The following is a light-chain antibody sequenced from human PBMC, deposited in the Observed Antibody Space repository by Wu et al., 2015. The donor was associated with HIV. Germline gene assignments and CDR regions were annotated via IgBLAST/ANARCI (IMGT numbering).Light chain of an antibody. V-gene: IGKV3-20*01. J-gene: IGKJ5*01. CDR1: QSVSSNY. CDR3: QQYRFPPY. Sequence: DILLTQSPGTLPLSPGERATLSCRASQSVSSNYLAWYQQKPGQAPRLLIYATSNRATGIPDRISGSGSGTLFTLTISRLEPEDSAVYFCQQYRFPPYFGQGTRLEIK. CDR2: ATS.